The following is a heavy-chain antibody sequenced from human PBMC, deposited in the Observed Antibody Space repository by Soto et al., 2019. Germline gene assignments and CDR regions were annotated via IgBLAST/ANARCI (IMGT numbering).Heavy chain of an antibody. J-gene: IGHJ4*02. CDR2: ISAGSSFI. CDR3: ARDPKVGDCYNFRLFFDY. V-gene: IGHV3-21*01. Sequence: GGSLRLSCVVSGFIFTKYRVNWVRQAPGKGLEWVSSISAGSSFIYYADSVKCRFTISRDNAKNSLYLQINSLRAEDTAVYYCARDPKVGDCYNFRLFFDYWGQGALVTVSS. CDR1: GFIFTKYR. D-gene: IGHD2-21*01.